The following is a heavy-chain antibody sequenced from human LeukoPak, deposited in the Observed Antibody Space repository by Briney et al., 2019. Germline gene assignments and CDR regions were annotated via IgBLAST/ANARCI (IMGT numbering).Heavy chain of an antibody. CDR1: GFTFSGYL. D-gene: IGHD1-26*01. CDR2: INSDGSST. Sequence: GGSLRLSCAASGFTFSGYLMHGVREAPGKGLVWVSRINSDGSSTAYADSVKGRFTISRDNAKNTLYLQMNSLRADDTAVYYCARVLGIVGGWGQGTLVTVSS. CDR3: ARVLGIVGG. V-gene: IGHV3-74*01. J-gene: IGHJ4*02.